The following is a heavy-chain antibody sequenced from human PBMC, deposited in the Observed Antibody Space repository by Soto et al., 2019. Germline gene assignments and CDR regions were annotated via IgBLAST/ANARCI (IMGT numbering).Heavy chain of an antibody. CDR1: GFTFSTSA. CDR3: AKSYYDSSGPRY. J-gene: IGHJ4*02. V-gene: IGHV3-23*01. D-gene: IGHD3-22*01. Sequence: GGSLRLSCAASGFTFSTSALSWVRQAPGKGLQWVSGISGSGGSTYYADSVKGRFTISRDNSKNTLYLQMNSLRAEDTAVYYCAKSYYDSSGPRYWGQGTLVTVSS. CDR2: ISGSGGST.